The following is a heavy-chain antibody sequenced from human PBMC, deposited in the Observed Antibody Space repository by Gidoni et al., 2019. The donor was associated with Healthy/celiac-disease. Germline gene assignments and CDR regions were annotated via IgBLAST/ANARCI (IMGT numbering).Heavy chain of an antibody. V-gene: IGHV3-23*01. CDR2: ISGSGGRT. CDR1: GFTFSSYA. D-gene: IGHD3-16*01. Sequence: EVQCFESGGCLVKPGGSMRLSCASSGFTFSSYAMSWVRQAPGKGLEWVSAISGSGGRTYYADSVKGRFTISRDNSKNTLYLQMNSLRAEDTAVYYCAKDRLGDYWGQGTLVTVSS. CDR3: AKDRLGDY. J-gene: IGHJ4*02.